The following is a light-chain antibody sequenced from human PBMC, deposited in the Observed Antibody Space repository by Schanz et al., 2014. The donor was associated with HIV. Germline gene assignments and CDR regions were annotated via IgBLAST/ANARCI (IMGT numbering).Light chain of an antibody. V-gene: IGKV3-20*01. CDR3: QQYGSSQIFT. CDR1: QRLSSSY. CDR2: ATS. J-gene: IGKJ3*01. Sequence: EIVLTQSPGSLSLSPGGRATLSCGASQRLSSSYLAWYQQKRDQPPRLVIYATSTRAAGIPDRFSGTGSGTDFTLTISRLEPEDFAVYYCQQYGSSQIFTFGPGTKVDIK.